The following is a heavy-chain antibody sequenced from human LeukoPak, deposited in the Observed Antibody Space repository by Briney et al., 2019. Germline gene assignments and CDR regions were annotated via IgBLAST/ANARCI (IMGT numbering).Heavy chain of an antibody. Sequence: ASETLSLTCTVSGGSVSSGTYYWSWIRQPQGKGLEGFGYIYNSGSNNYNPSLKSRVTISTDTSKHQFSLKLSSVTAADTAAYYCARHLSTESDAFDIWGQGTMVTVSS. V-gene: IGHV4-61*01. CDR1: GGSVSSGTYY. D-gene: IGHD5/OR15-5a*01. CDR2: IYNSGSN. J-gene: IGHJ3*02. CDR3: ARHLSTESDAFDI.